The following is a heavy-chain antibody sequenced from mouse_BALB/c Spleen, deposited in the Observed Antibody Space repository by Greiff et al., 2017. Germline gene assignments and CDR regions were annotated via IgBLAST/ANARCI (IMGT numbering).Heavy chain of an antibody. CDR1: GYTFTNYW. J-gene: IGHJ4*01. V-gene: IGHV1-63*02. CDR2: IYPGGGDT. CDR3: TRGRREAMDY. Sequence: QVQLQQSGAELVRPGTSVKMSCKAAGYTFTNYWIGWVKQRPGHGLEWIGDIYPGGGDTNYNQKFKDKATLTVDKSSSTAYMQLSSPTSEDSAVYYCTRGRREAMDYWGQGTSVTVSS.